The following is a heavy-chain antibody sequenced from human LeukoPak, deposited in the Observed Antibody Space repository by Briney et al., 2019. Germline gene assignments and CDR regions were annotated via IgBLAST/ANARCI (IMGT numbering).Heavy chain of an antibody. CDR3: AKVLDYYGSGSFDY. D-gene: IGHD3-10*01. CDR2: ISGSGDST. V-gene: IGHV3-23*01. J-gene: IGHJ4*02. CDR1: GFTFSSYA. Sequence: GGSPRLSCAASGFTFSSYAMAWVRQAPGKGLEWVSSISGSGDSTYCAASVKGRFTISRDNSKDTLYLQMNSLRAEDTAVYYCAKVLDYYGSGSFDYWGQGALVTVSS.